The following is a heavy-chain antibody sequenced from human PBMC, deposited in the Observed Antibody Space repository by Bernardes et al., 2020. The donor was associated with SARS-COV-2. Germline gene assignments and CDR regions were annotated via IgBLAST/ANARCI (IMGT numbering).Heavy chain of an antibody. CDR2: ISGGGGST. CDR1: GFTFNSSA. Sequence: VESLFLSCAASGFTFNSSAMSWVRQAPGKGLEWVSAISGGGGSTYYADSVKGHFTISRDNSKNTLYLQMNSLRAEDTAVYYCAKDQVSLHSGNYCDYWGQGTLVTVSS. J-gene: IGHJ4*02. CDR3: AKDQVSLHSGNYCDY. V-gene: IGHV3-23*01. D-gene: IGHD2-15*01.